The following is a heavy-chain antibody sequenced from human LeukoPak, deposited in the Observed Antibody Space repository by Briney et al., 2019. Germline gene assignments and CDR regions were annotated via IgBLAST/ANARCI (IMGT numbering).Heavy chain of an antibody. CDR3: AKDSGYLMYNWFDP. CDR1: GFTFSSYE. D-gene: IGHD3-22*01. CDR2: ISSSGSTI. J-gene: IGHJ5*02. V-gene: IGHV3-48*03. Sequence: GGSLRLSCAASGFTFSSYEMNWVRQAPGKGLEWVSYISSSGSTIYYADSVKGRFTISRDNSKNTLYLQMNSLRAEDTAVYYCAKDSGYLMYNWFDPWGQGTLVTVSS.